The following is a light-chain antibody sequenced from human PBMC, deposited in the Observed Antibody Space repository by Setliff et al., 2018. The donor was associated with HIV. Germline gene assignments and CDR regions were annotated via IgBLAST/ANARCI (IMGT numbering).Light chain of an antibody. CDR1: SSDVGGYNY. CDR2: DVS. J-gene: IGLJ1*01. V-gene: IGLV2-11*01. Sequence: QSVLTQPRSVSGSPGQSVTISCTGTSSDVGGYNYVSWYQQHPGKAHKLMIYDVSERPSGVPDRFSGSKSANTASLTISGLQAEDEADYYCCSYAGSYTFYVFGTGTKVTVL. CDR3: CSYAGSYTFYV.